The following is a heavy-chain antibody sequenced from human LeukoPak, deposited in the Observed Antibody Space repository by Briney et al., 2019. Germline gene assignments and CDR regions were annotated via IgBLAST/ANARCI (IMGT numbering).Heavy chain of an antibody. J-gene: IGHJ3*02. Sequence: GASVKVSCKASGYTFTSYAMHWVRQAPGQRLEWMGWINAGNGNTKYSQKFQGRVTTTRDTSASTAYMELSSLRSEDTAVYYCALGLGVRAFDIWGQGTMVTVSS. CDR3: ALGLGVRAFDI. CDR1: GYTFTSYA. CDR2: INAGNGNT. V-gene: IGHV1-3*01. D-gene: IGHD3-10*01.